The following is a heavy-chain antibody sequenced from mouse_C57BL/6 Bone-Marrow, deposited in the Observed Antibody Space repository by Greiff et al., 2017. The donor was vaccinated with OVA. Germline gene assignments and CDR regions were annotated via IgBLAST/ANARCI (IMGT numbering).Heavy chain of an antibody. V-gene: IGHV1-81*01. Sequence: LVESGAELARPGASVKLSCKASGYTFTSYGISWVKQRTGQGLEWIGEIYPRSGNTYYNEKFKGKATLTADKSSSTAYMELRSLTSEDSAVYFCAVRRDWYFDVWGTGTTVTVSS. J-gene: IGHJ1*03. CDR1: GYTFTSYG. CDR2: IYPRSGNT. CDR3: AVRRDWYFDV. D-gene: IGHD2-14*01.